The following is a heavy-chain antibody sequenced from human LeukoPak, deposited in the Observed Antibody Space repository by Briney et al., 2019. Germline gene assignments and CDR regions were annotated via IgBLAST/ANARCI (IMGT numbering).Heavy chain of an antibody. J-gene: IGHJ6*03. CDR3: ARGGKLYYSKGLYYYYYMDV. CDR2: IRHDGSNK. D-gene: IGHD4-11*01. Sequence: PGGSLRLSCAASGFIFSSYGMHWVRQAPGKGLEWVAFIRHDGSNKYYADSVKGRFIISRDNSKNTLYLQMNSLRAEDTAVYYCARGGKLYYSKGLYYYYYMDVWGKGTTVTVSS. V-gene: IGHV3-30*02. CDR1: GFIFSSYG.